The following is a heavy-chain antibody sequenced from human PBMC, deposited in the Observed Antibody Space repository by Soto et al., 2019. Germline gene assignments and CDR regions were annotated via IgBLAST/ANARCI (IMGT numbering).Heavy chain of an antibody. V-gene: IGHV3-21*01. Sequence: PGGSLRLSCAASGFTFSSYSMNWVRQAPGKGLEWVSSISSSSSYIYYADSVKGRFTISRDNAKNSLYLQMNSLRAEDTAVYYCARDLDRPWYFDLWGRGTLVTVSS. D-gene: IGHD6-6*01. J-gene: IGHJ2*01. CDR2: ISSSSSYI. CDR3: ARDLDRPWYFDL. CDR1: GFTFSSYS.